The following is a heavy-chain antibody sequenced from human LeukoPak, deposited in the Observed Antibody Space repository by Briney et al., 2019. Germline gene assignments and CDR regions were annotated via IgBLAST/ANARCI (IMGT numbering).Heavy chain of an antibody. V-gene: IGHV5-51*01. CDR1: GYSLINHW. D-gene: IGHD3-22*01. Sequence: GESLKISFKASGYSLINHWIGWVRQMRGKGLDWMGIIYPGNADATYSPSFQGQVTTSADKSTTTVYLQWSSLKASDTAMYHCARQGSYDNSGYSFDYWGQGTLVTVSS. J-gene: IGHJ4*02. CDR2: IYPGNADA. CDR3: ARQGSYDNSGYSFDY.